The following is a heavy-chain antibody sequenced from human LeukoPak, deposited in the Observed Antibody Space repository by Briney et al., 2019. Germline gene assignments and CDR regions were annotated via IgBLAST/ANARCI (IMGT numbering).Heavy chain of an antibody. J-gene: IGHJ4*02. D-gene: IGHD6-19*01. Sequence: SETLSLTCAVNGGSFTGYYWSWIRQFPGKGLEWIGEINHSGSTNYNPSLKSRVTISVDTSKNQFSLKLSSVTAADTAVYYCAREGPVGYSSGWYGYWGQGTLVTVSS. V-gene: IGHV4-34*01. CDR2: INHSGST. CDR1: GGSFTGYY. CDR3: AREGPVGYSSGWYGY.